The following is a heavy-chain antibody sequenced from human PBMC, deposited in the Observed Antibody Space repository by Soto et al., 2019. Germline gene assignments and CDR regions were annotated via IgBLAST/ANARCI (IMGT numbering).Heavy chain of an antibody. J-gene: IGHJ5*02. D-gene: IGHD4-4*01. CDR3: ARAWDDYSNWFDP. CDR2: IYYSGST. V-gene: IGHV4-31*11. CDR1: GGSISSGGYY. Sequence: SETLSLTCAVSGGSISSGGYYWSWIRQHPGKGLEWIGYIYYSGSTYYNPSLKSRVTISVDTSKNQFSLKLSSVTAADTAVYYCARAWDDYSNWFDPWGQGTLVTVSS.